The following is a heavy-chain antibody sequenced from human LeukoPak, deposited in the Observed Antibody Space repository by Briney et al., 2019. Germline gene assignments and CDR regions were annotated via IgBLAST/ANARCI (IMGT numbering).Heavy chain of an antibody. CDR3: ARDPPIGGADVFDI. J-gene: IGHJ3*02. Sequence: ASVKVSCKASGYTFTGYYMHWVRQAPGQGLEWMGWINPNSGGTNYAQKFQGRVTMTRDTSISTACMELSRLTSDDTAVYYCARDPPIGGADVFDIWGQGTMVTVSS. V-gene: IGHV1-2*02. CDR2: INPNSGGT. D-gene: IGHD3-10*01. CDR1: GYTFTGYY.